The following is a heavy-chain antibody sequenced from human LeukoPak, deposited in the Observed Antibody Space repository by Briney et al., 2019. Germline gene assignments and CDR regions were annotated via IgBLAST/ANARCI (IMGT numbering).Heavy chain of an antibody. V-gene: IGHV4-30-4*07. CDR3: ARVSGDYYYYYMDV. J-gene: IGHJ6*03. Sequence: SETLSLTCAVSGGSISSGGYSWSWIRQPPGKGLEWIGYIYYSGSTYYNPSLKSRVTISVDTSKNQFSLKLSSVTAADTAVYYCARVSGDYYYYYMDVWGKGTTVTISS. CDR1: GGSISSGGYS. CDR2: IYYSGST. D-gene: IGHD4-17*01.